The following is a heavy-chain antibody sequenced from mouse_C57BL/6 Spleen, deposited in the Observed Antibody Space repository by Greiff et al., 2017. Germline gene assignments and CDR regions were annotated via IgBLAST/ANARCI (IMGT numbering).Heavy chain of an antibody. CDR3: ARFYDYDGVYFDY. CDR1: GYTFTSYW. CDR2: IDPSDSYT. D-gene: IGHD2-4*01. Sequence: QVQLQQPGAVLVKPGASVKLSCKASGYTFTSYWMQWVKQRPGQGLEWIGEIDPSDSYTNYNQKFKGKATLTVDTSASTAYMQLSSLTSEDSAVYYCARFYDYDGVYFDYWGQGTTLTVSS. J-gene: IGHJ2*01. V-gene: IGHV1-50*01.